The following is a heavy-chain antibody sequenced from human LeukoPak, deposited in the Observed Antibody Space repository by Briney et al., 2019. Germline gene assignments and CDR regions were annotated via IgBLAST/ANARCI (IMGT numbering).Heavy chain of an antibody. V-gene: IGHV1-2*02. Sequence: GASVKVSCKASGYIFTDYYVHWVRQAPGQGLEWVGRINLNSGDTKYAQKFQGRVTMTRDTSISTADMELSRLRSDDTAVYYCARDSASLPGTFFDYWGQGTLVSVSS. CDR2: INLNSGDT. CDR1: GYIFTDYY. J-gene: IGHJ4*02. D-gene: IGHD6-13*01. CDR3: ARDSASLPGTFFDY.